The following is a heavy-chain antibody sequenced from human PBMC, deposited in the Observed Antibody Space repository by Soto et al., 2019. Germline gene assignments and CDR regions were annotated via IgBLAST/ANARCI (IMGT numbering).Heavy chain of an antibody. Sequence: EVQLVESGGGLVQPGGSLRLSCAASGFTFSSYWMSWVRQAPGKGLEWVANIKQDGSEKYYVDSVKGRFTISRDNAKNSLYLQMNSLRAEDTAVYYCARGPTTHDSSGYYYYYYYYGMDVWGQGTTVTVSS. CDR2: IKQDGSEK. V-gene: IGHV3-7*05. CDR3: ARGPTTHDSSGYYYYYYYYGMDV. J-gene: IGHJ6*02. D-gene: IGHD3-22*01. CDR1: GFTFSSYW.